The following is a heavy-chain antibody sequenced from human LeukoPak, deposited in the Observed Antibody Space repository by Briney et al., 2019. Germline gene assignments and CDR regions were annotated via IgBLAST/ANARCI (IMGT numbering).Heavy chain of an antibody. CDR2: ISSSGNYM. CDR3: AKSYSSSWTGFDL. CDR1: GFTFSIYS. V-gene: IGHV3-21*01. J-gene: IGHJ2*01. D-gene: IGHD6-13*01. Sequence: GGSLRLSCAASGFTFSIYSMNWVRQAPGKGLEWVSSISSSGNYMYYADSVKGRFTISRENAKKSLYLQMNSLRAEDTAVYYCAKSYSSSWTGFDLWGRGTLVTVSS.